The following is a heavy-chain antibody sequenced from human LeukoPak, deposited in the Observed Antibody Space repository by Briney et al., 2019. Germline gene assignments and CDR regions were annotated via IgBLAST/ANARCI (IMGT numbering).Heavy chain of an antibody. J-gene: IGHJ6*02. CDR2: ISYDGSNK. CDR3: ARSESSTSGRYYGMDV. V-gene: IGHV3-30-3*01. D-gene: IGHD2-2*01. CDR1: GFTFSSYA. Sequence: PGRSLRLSCAASGFTFSSYAMHWVRQAPGKGLERVAVISYDGSNKYYADSVKGRFTISRDNARSSLYLQMNSLRDEDTAIYYCARSESSTSGRYYGMDVWGQGTTVTVSS.